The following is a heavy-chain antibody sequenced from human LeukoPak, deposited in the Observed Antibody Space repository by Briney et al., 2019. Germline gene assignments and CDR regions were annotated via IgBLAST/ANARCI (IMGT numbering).Heavy chain of an antibody. CDR2: IYYSGST. Sequence: SETLSLTCTVSGGSISSYYWSWIRQPPGKGLEWIGYIYYSGSTNYNPSLKSRVTISVDTSKNQFSLKLSSVTAADTAVYYCARLLLSAPVGFLDPWGQGTLVTVSS. CDR1: GGSISSYY. CDR3: ARLLLSAPVGFLDP. J-gene: IGHJ5*02. D-gene: IGHD3-22*01. V-gene: IGHV4-59*01.